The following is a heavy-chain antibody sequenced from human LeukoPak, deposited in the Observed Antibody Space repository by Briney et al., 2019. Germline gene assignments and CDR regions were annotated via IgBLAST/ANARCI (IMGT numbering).Heavy chain of an antibody. CDR2: INTNTGNP. J-gene: IGHJ4*02. CDR1: GYTFTSYD. CDR3: ARGYCSGGSCFFGY. Sequence: WVSVKVSCKASGYTFTSYDVNWVRQAPGQGLEWMGWINTNTGNPTYAQGFTGRFVFSLDTSVSTAYLQISSLKAEDTAVYYCARGYCSGGSCFFGYWGQGTLVTVSS. D-gene: IGHD2-15*01. V-gene: IGHV7-4-1*02.